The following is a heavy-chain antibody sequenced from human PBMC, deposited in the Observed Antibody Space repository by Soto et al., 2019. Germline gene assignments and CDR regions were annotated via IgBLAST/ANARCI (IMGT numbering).Heavy chain of an antibody. V-gene: IGHV1-8*01. CDR2: MNPNSGNT. J-gene: IGHJ5*02. D-gene: IGHD6-13*01. CDR1: GYTFTSYD. Sequence: QVQLVQSGAEVKKPGASVKVSCKASGYTFTSYDINWVRQATGQGLERMGWMNPNSGNTGYAQKFQGRVTMTRNTSISTAYMELSSLRSEDTAVYYCARRLIAAAASWGFDPWGQGTLVTVSS. CDR3: ARRLIAAAASWGFDP.